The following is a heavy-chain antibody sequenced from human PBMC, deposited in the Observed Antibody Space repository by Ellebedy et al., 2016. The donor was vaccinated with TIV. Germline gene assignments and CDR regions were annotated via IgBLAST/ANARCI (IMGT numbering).Heavy chain of an antibody. V-gene: IGHV1-18*01. CDR1: GYTFTSYG. CDR2: ISAYNGNT. Sequence: ASVKVSXXASGYTFTSYGISWVRQAPGQGLEWMGWISAYNGNTNYAQKLQGRVTMTTDTSTSTAYMELRSLRSDDTAVYYCARGRVKYCSSTSCYKSRYYYYMDVWGKGTTVTVSS. D-gene: IGHD2-2*02. CDR3: ARGRVKYCSSTSCYKSRYYYYMDV. J-gene: IGHJ6*03.